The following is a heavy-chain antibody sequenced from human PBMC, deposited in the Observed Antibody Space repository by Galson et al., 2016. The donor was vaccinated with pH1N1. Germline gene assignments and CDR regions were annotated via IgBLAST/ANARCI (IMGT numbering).Heavy chain of an antibody. Sequence: SVKVSCKASEYTLRLHSIHWVRQAPGQGLEWMGWINPDSDGTNYAQKLQGRVTMTRDTSISTAYMELSGLTSGDTAVYYCAGGLVGKYDWGQGTLVTVSS. D-gene: IGHD1-26*01. CDR1: EYTLRLHS. CDR2: INPDSDGT. CDR3: AGGLVGKYD. V-gene: IGHV1-2*02. J-gene: IGHJ4*02.